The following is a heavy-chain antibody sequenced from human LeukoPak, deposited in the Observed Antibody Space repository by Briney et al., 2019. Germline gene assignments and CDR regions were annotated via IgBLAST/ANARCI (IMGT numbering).Heavy chain of an antibody. CDR1: GYTFTSYG. D-gene: IGHD3-22*01. Sequence: ASVKVSCKASGYTFTSYGISWVRQAPGQGLEWMGWISAYNGNTNYAQKLQGRVTMTTDTSTSTAYLELSSLRSEDTAVYYCARGNECDSRVHYWGQGTLVTVSS. V-gene: IGHV1-18*01. CDR2: ISAYNGNT. CDR3: ARGNECDSRVHY. J-gene: IGHJ4*02.